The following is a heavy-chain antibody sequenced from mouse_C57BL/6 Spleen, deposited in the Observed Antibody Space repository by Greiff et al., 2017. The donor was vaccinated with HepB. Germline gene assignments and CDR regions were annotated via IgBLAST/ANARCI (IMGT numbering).Heavy chain of an antibody. CDR1: GFTFSSYG. V-gene: IGHV5-6*02. D-gene: IGHD3-3*01. J-gene: IGHJ2*01. CDR3: ARHELGQGYFDY. Sequence: DVKLVESGGDLVKPGGSLKLSCAASGFTFSSYGMSWVRQTPDKRLEWVATISSGGSYTYYPDSVKGRFTISRDNAKNTLYLQMSSLKSEDTSMYYCARHELGQGYFDYWGQVTTLTVSS. CDR2: ISSGGSYT.